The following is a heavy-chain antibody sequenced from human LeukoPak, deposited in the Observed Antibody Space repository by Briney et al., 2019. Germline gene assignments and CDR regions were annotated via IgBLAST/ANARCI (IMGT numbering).Heavy chain of an antibody. CDR3: ARDLVVYYGSASPNNWFDP. CDR1: GYTFTSYG. V-gene: IGHV1-18*01. J-gene: IGHJ5*02. Sequence: ASVKVSCKASGYTFTSYGISWVRQAPGQGLEWMGWISAYNGNTNYAQKLQGRVTMTTDTSTSTDYMELRSLRSDDTAVYYCARDLVVYYGSASPNNWFDPWGQGTLVTVSS. D-gene: IGHD3-10*01. CDR2: ISAYNGNT.